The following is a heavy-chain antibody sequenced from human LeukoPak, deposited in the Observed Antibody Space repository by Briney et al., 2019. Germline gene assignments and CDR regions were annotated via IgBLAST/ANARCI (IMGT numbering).Heavy chain of an antibody. J-gene: IGHJ3*01. CDR1: GYNFTGFY. CDR3: ARTSAFDV. V-gene: IGHV1-2*02. CDR2: INPNSGGT. Sequence: ASVKVSCKASGYNFTGFYMHWVRQAPGQGLEWMGWINPNSGGTSNPRSFQGRVTMTRDTSISTVYMELSRLRSDDTAVYYCARTSAFDVWGQGTMVTVSS.